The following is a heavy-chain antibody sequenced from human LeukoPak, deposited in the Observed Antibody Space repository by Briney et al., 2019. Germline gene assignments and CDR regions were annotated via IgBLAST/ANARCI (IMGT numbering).Heavy chain of an antibody. CDR1: GFTFSSYW. Sequence: GGSLRLSCAASGFTFSSYWMSWVRQAPGKWLEWVANIKQDGSEKYYVDSVKGRFTISRDNAKNSLYLQMNSLRAEDTAVYYCARDNDRQWRGNWFDPWGQGTLVTVSS. CDR2: IKQDGSEK. CDR3: ARDNDRQWRGNWFDP. V-gene: IGHV3-7*01. J-gene: IGHJ5*02. D-gene: IGHD6-19*01.